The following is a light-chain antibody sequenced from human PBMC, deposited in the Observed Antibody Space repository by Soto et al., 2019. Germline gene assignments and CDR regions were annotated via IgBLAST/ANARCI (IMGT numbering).Light chain of an antibody. CDR2: DAS. V-gene: IGKV3-11*01. Sequence: TQSPSSLSASVGDRFTITCQASQSVSSSYLACYQQKPGQAPRLLIYDASNRATGIPARFSGSGSGTDFTLTISSLEPEDFAVYYCKQRSNWPNFGQGTRLEIK. J-gene: IGKJ5*01. CDR3: KQRSNWPN. CDR1: QSVSSSY.